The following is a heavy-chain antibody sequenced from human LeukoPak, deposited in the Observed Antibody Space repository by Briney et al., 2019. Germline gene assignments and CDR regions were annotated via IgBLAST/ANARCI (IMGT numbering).Heavy chain of an antibody. CDR1: GGSFSSYY. D-gene: IGHD3-3*01. CDR3: ARAACRFCGVDV. V-gene: IGHV4-34*01. Sequence: SETLSLTCAVSGGSFSSYYWGWIRQTPEKGLEWIGEINHSGSTNYNPPLKSRVTISMDASRDQFSLRLSSVTAADTAVYYCARAACRFCGVDVWGQGTTVTVSS. J-gene: IGHJ6*02. CDR2: INHSGST.